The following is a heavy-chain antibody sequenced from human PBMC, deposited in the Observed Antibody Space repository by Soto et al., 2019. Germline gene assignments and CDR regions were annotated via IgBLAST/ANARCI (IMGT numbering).Heavy chain of an antibody. CDR3: ARMRGSYISPLDS. CDR2: IDWDGDK. CDR1: GFSLNASGMC. V-gene: IGHV2-70*13. Sequence: VSGPTLVNPTQTLTLTCTFSGFSLNASGMCLTWIRQPPGRALEWLATIDWDGDKYYTSSLATRLTISKDTSKNQVALTVTNMQPVDTGTYFCARMRGSYISPLDSWGQGALVTVS. D-gene: IGHD5-18*01. J-gene: IGHJ4*02.